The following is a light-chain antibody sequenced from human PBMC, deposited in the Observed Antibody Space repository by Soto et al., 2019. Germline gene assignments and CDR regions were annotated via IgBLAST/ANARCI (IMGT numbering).Light chain of an antibody. CDR2: EGS. CDR1: SSDLGSYNL. CDR3: CSYAGSSTWV. V-gene: IGLV2-23*01. Sequence: QSALTQPASVSGSPGQSITISCTGTSSDLGSYNLVSWYQQHPGKAPRVMIYEGSKRPSGVSNRFSGSKSDNTASLTISGLQAEDEADYYCCSYAGSSTWVFGGGTKLTVL. J-gene: IGLJ3*02.